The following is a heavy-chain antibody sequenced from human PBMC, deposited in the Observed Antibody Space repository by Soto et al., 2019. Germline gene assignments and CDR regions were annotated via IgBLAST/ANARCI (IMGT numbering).Heavy chain of an antibody. CDR2: INAGNGDT. J-gene: IGHJ3*02. D-gene: IGHD3-22*01. Sequence: QVQLVQSGAEVKKPGASVRISCEASGYTITKYAMHWVRQAPGQRLEWMGWINAGNGDTKYSQKFRGRVTITSDTSARTAYMELSSLTSEDTAVYYCARVQGVRSVDVVILFGAFDIWGQGTLVTVSS. CDR1: GYTITKYA. V-gene: IGHV1-3*01. CDR3: ARVQGVRSVDVVILFGAFDI.